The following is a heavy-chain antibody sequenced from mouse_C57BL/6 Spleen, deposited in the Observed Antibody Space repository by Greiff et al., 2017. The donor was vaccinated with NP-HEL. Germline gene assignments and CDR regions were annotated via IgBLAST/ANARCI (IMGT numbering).Heavy chain of an antibody. Sequence: EVQVVESGGGLVQPKGSLKLSCAASGFSFNTYAMNWVRQAPGKGLEWVARIRSKSNNYATYYADSVKDRFTISRDDSESMLYLQMNNLKTEDTAMYYCVRQAYYSNPWFAYWGQGTLVTVSA. CDR3: VRQAYYSNPWFAY. CDR1: GFSFNTYA. J-gene: IGHJ3*01. V-gene: IGHV10-1*01. CDR2: IRSKSNNYAT. D-gene: IGHD2-5*01.